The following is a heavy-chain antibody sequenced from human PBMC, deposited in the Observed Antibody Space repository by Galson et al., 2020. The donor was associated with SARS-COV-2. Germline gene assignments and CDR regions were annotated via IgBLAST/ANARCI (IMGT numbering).Heavy chain of an antibody. CDR3: ASSTYGSDSSDAFDI. V-gene: IGHV4-30-2*01. D-gene: IGHD3-10*01. CDR1: GGHISSRRYS. J-gene: IGHJ3*02. CDR2: IYHSGST. Sequence: ASETLSLTCAVSGGHISSRRYSWSWIRQPPGKGLEWIGYIYHSGSTSYNPSLKSRVTISVDRSKNQFSLKLSSVTAADTAVYYCASSTYGSDSSDAFDIWGQGTMVTVSS.